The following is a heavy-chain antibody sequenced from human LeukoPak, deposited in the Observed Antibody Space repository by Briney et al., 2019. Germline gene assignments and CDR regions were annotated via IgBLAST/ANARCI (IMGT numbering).Heavy chain of an antibody. V-gene: IGHV3-33*01. J-gene: IGHJ6*03. CDR3: ARDPLYYVNSVYYYYYMDV. CDR1: GFTFSSYG. Sequence: PGGSLRLSCAASGFTFSSYGMHWVRQAPGKGLEWVAVIWYEGSNKYYADSVRGRFTISRDNSKNTLYLQMNSLSVEDTAVYYCARDPLYYVNSVYYYYYMDVWGKGTTVTVSS. D-gene: IGHD3-16*01. CDR2: IWYEGSNK.